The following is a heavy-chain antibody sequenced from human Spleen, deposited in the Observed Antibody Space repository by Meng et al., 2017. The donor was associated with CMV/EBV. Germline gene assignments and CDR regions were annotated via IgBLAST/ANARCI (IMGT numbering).Heavy chain of an antibody. J-gene: IGHJ6*02. Sequence: GSLRLSCAASGLIFSSYAMSWVRQAPGKGLEWIGEVDRSGSTNYNPSLKSRVTISVEKSKNQFFLKLTSVTAADTAVYYCARNELRFLQWRLGLDVWGQGTTVTVSS. V-gene: IGHV4-34*01. CDR3: ARNELRFLQWRLGLDV. CDR2: VDRSGST. D-gene: IGHD3-3*01. CDR1: GLIFSSYA.